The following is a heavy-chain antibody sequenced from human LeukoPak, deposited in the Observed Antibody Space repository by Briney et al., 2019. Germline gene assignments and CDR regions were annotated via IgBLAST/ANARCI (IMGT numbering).Heavy chain of an antibody. CDR2: VNHSGST. Sequence: SETLSLTCAVYGGSFSGYYWSWIRQPPGKGLEWIGEVNHSGSTNYNPSLKSRVTISVDTSKNQFSLKLSSVAAADTAVYYCAGVPIVVVPAAMYVYGMDVWGKGTTVTVSS. CDR3: AGVPIVVVPAAMYVYGMDV. D-gene: IGHD2-2*01. CDR1: GGSFSGYY. J-gene: IGHJ6*04. V-gene: IGHV4-34*01.